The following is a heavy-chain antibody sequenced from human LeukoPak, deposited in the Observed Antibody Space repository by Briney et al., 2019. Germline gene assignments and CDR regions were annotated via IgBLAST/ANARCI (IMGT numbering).Heavy chain of an antibody. CDR2: INHSGST. V-gene: IGHV4-34*01. CDR1: GGSFNGYH. Sequence: QPSETLSLTCAVYGGSFNGYHWSWISQPPGEGLEWIGEINHSGSTNYNPSLKSRVTISVDTSKNQFSLKLSSVTAADTAVYYCARGVYYGSGNYYNVWNYWGQGTLVTVSS. CDR3: ARGVYYGSGNYYNVWNY. D-gene: IGHD3-10*01. J-gene: IGHJ4*02.